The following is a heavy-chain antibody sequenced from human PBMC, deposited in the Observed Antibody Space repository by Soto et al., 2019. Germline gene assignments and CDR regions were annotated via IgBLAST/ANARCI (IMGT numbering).Heavy chain of an antibody. J-gene: IGHJ3*02. Sequence: QVQLVESGGGVAQPGRSLRLSCAAFGFTFSRYGMHWVRQAPGKGLEWVAVIAYDGSVEYYEDSVKGRFTVSRDNSKNILYLQMNSLRAEDTAFYYCAKVPIPVAGRNAFDMWGQGTMVTVSS. CDR3: AKVPIPVAGRNAFDM. D-gene: IGHD6-19*01. V-gene: IGHV3-30*18. CDR1: GFTFSRYG. CDR2: IAYDGSVE.